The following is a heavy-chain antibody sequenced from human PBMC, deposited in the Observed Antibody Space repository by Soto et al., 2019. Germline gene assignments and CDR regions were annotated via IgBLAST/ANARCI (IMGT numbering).Heavy chain of an antibody. Sequence: TSAELSCKSSGGAFGSYAMICARPAPGQGIEWMGGIIPIFGTANYAQKFQGRVTNTADQSTSTAYMELGSLRSEDTAFYFCARELPGRRSYTSVSACGVKGNTDT. J-gene: IGHJ6*03. V-gene: IGHV1-69*13. D-gene: IGHD1-26*01. CDR1: GGAFGSYA. CDR3: ARELPGRRSYTSVSAC. CDR2: IIPIFGTA.